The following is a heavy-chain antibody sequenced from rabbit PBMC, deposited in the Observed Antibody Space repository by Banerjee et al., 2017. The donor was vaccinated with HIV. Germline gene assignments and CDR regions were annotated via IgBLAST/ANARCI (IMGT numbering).Heavy chain of an antibody. J-gene: IGHJ4*01. CDR1: GFALSSYW. Sequence: QEQLVESGGGLVKPEGSLTLTCTASGFALSSYWMCWVRQAPGKGLEWIGCIWTGNSKTAYANWAKGRFTISKTSWTTVTLQMTSLTAADTATYFCARDLAGVTGWNFNLWGPGTLVTVS. D-gene: IGHD4-1*01. CDR3: ARDLAGVTGWNFNL. CDR2: IWTGNSKT. V-gene: IGHV1S45*01.